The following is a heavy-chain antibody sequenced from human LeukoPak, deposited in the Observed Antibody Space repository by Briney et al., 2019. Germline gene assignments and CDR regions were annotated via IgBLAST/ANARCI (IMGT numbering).Heavy chain of an antibody. CDR1: GYSISSGYY. Sequence: SETLSLTCAVSGYSISSGYYWGWIRQPPGKGVEWIGSTYHSGSTYYNPSLKSRVTISVDTSKNQFSLKLSSVTAADTAMYYCARQGERGIESDYWYFDLWGRGTLVAVSS. J-gene: IGHJ2*01. D-gene: IGHD7-27*01. V-gene: IGHV4-38-2*01. CDR3: ARQGERGIESDYWYFDL. CDR2: TYHSGST.